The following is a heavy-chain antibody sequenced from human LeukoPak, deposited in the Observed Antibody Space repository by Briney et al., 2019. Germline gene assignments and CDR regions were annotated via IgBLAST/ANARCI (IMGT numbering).Heavy chain of an antibody. CDR2: IYYSGST. D-gene: IGHD6-13*01. CDR3: ARLRTVAAAGIIWFDP. J-gene: IGHJ5*02. Sequence: SVTLSLTCTVSGGSISSSSYYWGWIRQPPGKGLEWIGSIYYSGSTYYNPSLKSRVTISVDTSKNQFSLKLSSVTAADTAVYYCARLRTVAAAGIIWFDPWGQGTLVTVSS. CDR1: GGSISSSSYY. V-gene: IGHV4-39*01.